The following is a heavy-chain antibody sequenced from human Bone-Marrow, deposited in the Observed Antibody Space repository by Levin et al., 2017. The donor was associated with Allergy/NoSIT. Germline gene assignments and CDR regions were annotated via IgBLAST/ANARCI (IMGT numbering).Heavy chain of an antibody. V-gene: IGHV3-11*01. Sequence: SGGSLRLSCAASGFTFSDYYMSWIRQAPGKGLEWVSYISSSGSTIYYADSVKGRFTISRDNAKNSLYLQMNSLRAEDTAVYYCASGAVGSGWHNRPPYYYYGMDVWGQGTTVTVSS. CDR2: ISSSGSTI. D-gene: IGHD6-19*01. CDR3: ASGAVGSGWHNRPPYYYYGMDV. CDR1: GFTFSDYY. J-gene: IGHJ6*02.